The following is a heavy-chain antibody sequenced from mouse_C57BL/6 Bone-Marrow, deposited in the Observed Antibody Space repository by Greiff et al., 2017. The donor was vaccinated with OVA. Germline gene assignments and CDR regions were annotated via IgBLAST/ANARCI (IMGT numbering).Heavy chain of an antibody. J-gene: IGHJ4*01. D-gene: IGHD2-4*01. CDR2: IWAGGST. CDR1: GFSLTSYG. CDR3: ARVIYYDYERLYYYAMDY. Sequence: LQESGPGLVAPSQSLSITCTVSGFSLTSYGVHWVRQPPGKGLEWLGVIWAGGSTNYNSALMSRLSISKDNSKSQVFLKMNSLQTDDTAMYYCARVIYYDYERLYYYAMDYWGQGTSVTVSS. V-gene: IGHV2-9*02.